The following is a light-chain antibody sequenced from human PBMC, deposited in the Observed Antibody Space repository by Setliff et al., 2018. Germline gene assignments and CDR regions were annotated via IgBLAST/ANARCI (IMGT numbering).Light chain of an antibody. Sequence: QSALIQPPSVSGSPGQSVTISCTGTSAVGSYDYVSWYQQHPGTVPKPMIYNVNTQPSGVPDRFSGSKSGNTASMTISGLQAEDEADYYCCSYAVSNNGVVFGTGTKVTVL. CDR1: SAVGSYDY. J-gene: IGLJ1*01. CDR3: CSYAVSNNGVV. CDR2: NVN. V-gene: IGLV2-11*01.